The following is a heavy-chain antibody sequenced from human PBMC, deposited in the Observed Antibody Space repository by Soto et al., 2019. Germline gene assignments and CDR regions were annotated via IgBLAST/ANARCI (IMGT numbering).Heavy chain of an antibody. Sequence: QITLKESGPTLVKPTQTLTLTCTFSGFSLSTSGVGVGWIRQPPGKALEWLALIYWNDDKRYSPSLKSRLTNTKDTSKNQVVLTMTNMDPVDTATYYCAHRALGYGRVATYFGVGVDYGDFDYWGQGTLVTVSS. CDR1: GFSLSTSGVG. CDR3: AHRALGYGRVATYFGVGVDYGDFDY. CDR2: IYWNDDK. D-gene: IGHD4-17*01. V-gene: IGHV2-5*01. J-gene: IGHJ4*02.